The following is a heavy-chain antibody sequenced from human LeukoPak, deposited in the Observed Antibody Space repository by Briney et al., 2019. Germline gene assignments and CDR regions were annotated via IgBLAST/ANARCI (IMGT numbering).Heavy chain of an antibody. CDR1: GFTFSSSG. V-gene: IGHV3-23*01. Sequence: GRSLRLSCAASGFTFSSSGMHWVRQAPGKGLEWVSSISGSGGTTYSADSVKGRFTISRDTSKNTLYLQMKSLRAEDTAVYYCAKGWSSAAMRSHFDYWGQGTLVTVSS. CDR2: ISGSGGTT. J-gene: IGHJ4*02. CDR3: AKGWSSAAMRSHFDY. D-gene: IGHD2-2*01.